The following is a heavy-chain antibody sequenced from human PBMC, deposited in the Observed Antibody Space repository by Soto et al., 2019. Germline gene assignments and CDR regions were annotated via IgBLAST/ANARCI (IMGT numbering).Heavy chain of an antibody. J-gene: IGHJ5*01. D-gene: IGHD4-4*01. CDR3: AYGDSNRKGIDP. V-gene: IGHV1-69*06. Sequence: SVKVSCKASGGTFSSYAISWVRQAPGQGLEWMGGIIPIFGTANYAQKFQGRVTITADKSTSTAYMELSSLRSEDTAVYYCAYGDSNRKGIDPWGQGTLVTVSS. CDR2: IIPIFGTA. CDR1: GGTFSSYA.